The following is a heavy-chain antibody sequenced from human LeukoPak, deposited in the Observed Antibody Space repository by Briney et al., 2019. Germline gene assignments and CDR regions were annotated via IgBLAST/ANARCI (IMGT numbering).Heavy chain of an antibody. D-gene: IGHD2-15*01. CDR1: GFTVSSNY. Sequence: TGGSLRLSCAASGFTVSSNYMSWVRQAPGKGLEWVSVIYSGGSTYYADSVKGRFTISRDNAKNSLYLQMNGLRDEDTAVYYCARAVKYCSGGSCYLPINYYYGMDVWGQGTTVTVSS. V-gene: IGHV3-66*01. CDR3: ARAVKYCSGGSCYLPINYYYGMDV. J-gene: IGHJ6*02. CDR2: IYSGGST.